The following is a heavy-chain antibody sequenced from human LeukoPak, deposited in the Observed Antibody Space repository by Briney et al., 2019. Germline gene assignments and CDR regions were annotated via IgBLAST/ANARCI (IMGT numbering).Heavy chain of an antibody. Sequence: GGSLRLSCAASGVTFSSYAMHWVRQAPGKVLKWVAVISYDGSNKYYADSVKGRYTISRDNSKNTLYLQMNSLRAEDTAVYYCARDSAGATNYFDYWGQGTLVTVSS. CDR1: GVTFSSYA. CDR3: ARDSAGATNYFDY. J-gene: IGHJ4*02. CDR2: ISYDGSNK. V-gene: IGHV3-30-3*01. D-gene: IGHD1-26*01.